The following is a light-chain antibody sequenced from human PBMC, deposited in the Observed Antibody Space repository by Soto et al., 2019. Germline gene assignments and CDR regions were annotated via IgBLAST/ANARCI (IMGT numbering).Light chain of an antibody. CDR3: QSFDINVLALI. CDR2: SNT. J-gene: IGLJ2*01. Sequence: QSVLTQPPSVSGAPGQRVTISCTGSNSNIGAGFGVQWYQQFPRTAPRLLIYSNTNRPSGVPDRFSASKSGTSASLAITGLRAEEEADYYCQSFDINVLALIFGVGTKLTVL. V-gene: IGLV1-40*01. CDR1: NSNIGAGFG.